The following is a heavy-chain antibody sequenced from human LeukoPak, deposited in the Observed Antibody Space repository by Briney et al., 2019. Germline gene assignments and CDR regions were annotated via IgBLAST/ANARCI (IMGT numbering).Heavy chain of an antibody. Sequence: NASETLSLTCAVYGGSFSGYYWSWIRQPPGKGLEWIGEINHSGSTNYNPSLKSRVTISVDTSKNQFSLKLSSVTAADTAVYYCARGVTMIVVVIHDWYFDLWGRGTLVTVSS. D-gene: IGHD3-22*01. J-gene: IGHJ2*01. CDR3: ARGVTMIVVVIHDWYFDL. CDR1: GGSFSGYY. V-gene: IGHV4-34*01. CDR2: INHSGST.